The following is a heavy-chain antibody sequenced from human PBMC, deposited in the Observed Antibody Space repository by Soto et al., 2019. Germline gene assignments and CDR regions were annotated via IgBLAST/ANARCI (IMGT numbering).Heavy chain of an antibody. Sequence: GGSLRLSCAVSGFTFSSYGMHWVRQAPGKGLEWVAHISYDGSNEHYADSVKGRFTVSRDNSKNTIYLQANSLRAEDTAVYYCAREPYGDSQYFDYWGQGTPVTVSS. J-gene: IGHJ4*02. CDR1: GFTFSSYG. D-gene: IGHD2-21*02. CDR2: ISYDGSNE. CDR3: AREPYGDSQYFDY. V-gene: IGHV3-30*03.